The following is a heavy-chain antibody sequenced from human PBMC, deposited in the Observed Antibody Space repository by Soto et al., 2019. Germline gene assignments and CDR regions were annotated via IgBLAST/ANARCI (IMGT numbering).Heavy chain of an antibody. D-gene: IGHD2-2*01. J-gene: IGHJ6*02. CDR1: GGSFSGYY. CDR3: ARYRRRIVEGYCGSLSCPTSGMDV. CDR2: INHTGST. V-gene: IGHV4-34*01. Sequence: SETLSLTCAVYGGSFSGYYWSWIRQPPGKGLEWIGEINHTGSTNYNPSLKSRVTISVDTSKNQFSLKLSSVTAADTAVYYCARYRRRIVEGYCGSLSCPTSGMDVWDPDATLTVSS.